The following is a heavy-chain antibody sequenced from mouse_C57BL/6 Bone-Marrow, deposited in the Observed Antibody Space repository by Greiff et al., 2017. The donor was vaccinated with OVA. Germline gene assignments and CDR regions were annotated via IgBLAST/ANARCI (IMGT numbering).Heavy chain of an antibody. CDR1: GYTFTSYW. CDR3: ASALWLRLHYYAMDY. D-gene: IGHD2-2*01. V-gene: IGHV1-59*01. CDR2: IDPSDSYT. Sequence: QVQLQQPGAELVRPGTSVKLSCKASGYTFTSYWMHWVKQRPGQGLEWIGVIDPSDSYTNYNQKFKGKATLTVDTSSSTAYMQLSSLTSEDSAVYYCASALWLRLHYYAMDYWGQGTSVTVSS. J-gene: IGHJ4*01.